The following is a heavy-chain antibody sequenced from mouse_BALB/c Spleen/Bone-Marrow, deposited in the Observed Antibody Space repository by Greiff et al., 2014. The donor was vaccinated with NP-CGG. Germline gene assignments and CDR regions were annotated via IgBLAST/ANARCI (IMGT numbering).Heavy chain of an antibody. CDR2: IWAGGST. CDR3: ARVRGFDYDRTMDY. Sequence: VQLQESGPGLVAPSQSLSISCTVSGFSLTSYGVHWVRQPPGKGLEWLGVIWAGGSTNYHSSHMYRMSISKENSKSEVFLKKNSLQTDDAAVYFCARVRGFDYDRTMDYWGQGTSVTVSS. CDR1: GFSLTSYG. D-gene: IGHD2-4*01. J-gene: IGHJ4*01. V-gene: IGHV2-9*02.